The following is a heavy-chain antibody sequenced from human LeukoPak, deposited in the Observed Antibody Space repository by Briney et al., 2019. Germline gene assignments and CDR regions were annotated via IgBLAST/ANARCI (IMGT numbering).Heavy chain of an antibody. J-gene: IGHJ6*02. CDR3: ARDLGHSSGYHYYCYYGMDV. Sequence: PGGSLRLSCAASGFGFSSYWMSWVRQAPGEGLEWVANIKQEVSEKSYVDSVKVRFTISRDNAKNSLYRKMNSLRPEDTAGYSCARDLGHSSGYHYYCYYGMDVWGQGTTVTVSS. CDR2: IKQEVSEK. D-gene: IGHD6-19*01. V-gene: IGHV3-7*03. CDR1: GFGFSSYW.